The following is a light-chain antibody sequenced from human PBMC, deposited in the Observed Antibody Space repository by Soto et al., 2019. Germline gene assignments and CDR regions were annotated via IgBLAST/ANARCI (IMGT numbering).Light chain of an antibody. CDR3: SLYISGSLYV. CDR1: SSDVGSYNR. Sequence: QSVLTQPPSVSGSPGQSVTISCTGTSSDVGSYNRLSWYQQPPGTAPKLIMYEVNTRPSGVPDRFSGSKSGSTAYLTISGLQAEDEAHYYCSLYISGSLYVFGTGNKVTV. J-gene: IGLJ1*01. CDR2: EVN. V-gene: IGLV2-18*01.